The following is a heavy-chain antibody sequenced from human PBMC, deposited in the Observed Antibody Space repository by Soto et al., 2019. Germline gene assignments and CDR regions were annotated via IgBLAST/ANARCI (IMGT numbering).Heavy chain of an antibody. CDR1: GFIFRDHG. D-gene: IGHD4-17*01. V-gene: IGHV3-33*01. Sequence: QVQLVESGGGVVQPRGSLRLSCAASGFIFRDHGMHWVRQAPGKGLEWVAVIWYDGSNKYYADSVKGRFTISRDNSKNTLYLQMDRLRAADTAVYYCARAPETTVTRPRGGMDVWGQVTTVTVSS. CDR2: IWYDGSNK. CDR3: ARAPETTVTRPRGGMDV. J-gene: IGHJ6*02.